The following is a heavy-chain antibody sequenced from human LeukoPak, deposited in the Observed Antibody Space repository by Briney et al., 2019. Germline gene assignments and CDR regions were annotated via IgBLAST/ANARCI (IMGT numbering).Heavy chain of an antibody. Sequence: GGSLRLSCAGSGFTFSSDWMHWVRQAPGKGLVWISRISGDGSSTAYAGSVKGRFSISRDNAKNMLYFQMNSLRAEDTAIYYCSRALGGGTTGWGQGTLVTVS. CDR3: SRALGGGTTG. CDR2: ISGDGSST. J-gene: IGHJ4*02. V-gene: IGHV3-74*01. CDR1: GFTFSSDW. D-gene: IGHD3-3*01.